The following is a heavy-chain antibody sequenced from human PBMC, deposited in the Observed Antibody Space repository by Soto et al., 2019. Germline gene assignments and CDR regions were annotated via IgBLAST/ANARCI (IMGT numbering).Heavy chain of an antibody. CDR2: IRSKAYGGTT. CDR1: GFTFGDYA. D-gene: IGHD2-15*01. Sequence: GGSLRLSCTASGFTFGDYAMSWFRQAPGKGLEWVGFIRSKAYGGTTEYAASVKGRFTISRDDSKSIAYLQMNSLKTEDTAVYYCTSTRGCSGGSCYPADYWGQGTLVTVSS. J-gene: IGHJ4*02. CDR3: TSTRGCSGGSCYPADY. V-gene: IGHV3-49*03.